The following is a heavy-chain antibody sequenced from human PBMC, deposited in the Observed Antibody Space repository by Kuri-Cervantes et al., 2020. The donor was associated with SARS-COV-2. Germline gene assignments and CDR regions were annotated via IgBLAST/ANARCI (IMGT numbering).Heavy chain of an antibody. CDR1: GYTFTTYY. CDR2: INPSGGGT. V-gene: IGHV1-46*01. Sequence: ASVKVSCKASGYTFTTYYIHWVRQAPGQGLEWMRIINPSGGGTSYAQKFQGRVAVTRDTPTSTVYMELSSLRSEDTAVYYCARDPTTVTTGIGMDVWGQGTTVTVSS. J-gene: IGHJ6*02. D-gene: IGHD4-17*01. CDR3: ARDPTTVTTGIGMDV.